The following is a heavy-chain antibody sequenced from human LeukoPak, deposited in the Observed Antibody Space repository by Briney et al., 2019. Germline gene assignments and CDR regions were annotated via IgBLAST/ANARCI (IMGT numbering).Heavy chain of an antibody. CDR3: ARGLGDYAADY. CDR1: GGSFSGYY. V-gene: IGHV4-59*10. J-gene: IGHJ4*02. CDR2: IYTSGST. D-gene: IGHD4-17*01. Sequence: SETLSLTCAVYGGSFSGYYWSWIRQLPGKGLEWIGRIYTSGSTNYNPSLKSRVTISVDTSKNQFSLKLSSVTAADTAVYYCARGLGDYAADYWGQGTLVTVSS.